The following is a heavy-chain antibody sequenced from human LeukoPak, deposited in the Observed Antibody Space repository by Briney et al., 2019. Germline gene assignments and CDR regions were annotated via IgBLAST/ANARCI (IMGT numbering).Heavy chain of an antibody. D-gene: IGHD4-11*01. CDR2: IYYSGST. J-gene: IGHJ5*02. CDR1: GGSISSYY. CDR3: ARAPYSSYWFDP. V-gene: IGHV4-59*01. Sequence: PSETLSLTCTVSGGSISSYYWSWIRQPPGKGLEWIGYIYYSGSTNYNPSLKSRVTISVDTSKNQFSLKLTFVTAADTAVYYCARAPYSSYWFDPWGQGTLVTVSS.